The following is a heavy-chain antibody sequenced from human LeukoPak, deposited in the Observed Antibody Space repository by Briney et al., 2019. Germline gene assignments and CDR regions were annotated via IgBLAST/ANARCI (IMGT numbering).Heavy chain of an antibody. V-gene: IGHV4-30-2*01. CDR2: IYHSGST. Sequence: SGTLSLTCAVSGGSISSGGYSWSWIRQPPGKGLEWIGYIYHSGSTYYNPSLKSRVTISVDRSKNQFSLKLSSVTAADTTVYYCARAAVSYDRFPFDPWGQGTLVTVSS. J-gene: IGHJ5*02. CDR3: ARAAVSYDRFPFDP. D-gene: IGHD5-12*01. CDR1: GGSISSGGYS.